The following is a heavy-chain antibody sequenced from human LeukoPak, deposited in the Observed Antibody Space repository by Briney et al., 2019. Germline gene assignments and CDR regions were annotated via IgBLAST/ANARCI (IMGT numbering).Heavy chain of an antibody. CDR1: GGSFSGYY. Sequence: SSETLSLTCAVYGGSFSGYYWSWIRQPPGRGLEWIGYIYYSGSTYYNPSLKSRVTISVDTSKNQFSLKLSSVTAADTAVYYCARADCSSTSCSTGYNWFDPWGQGTLVTVSS. V-gene: IGHV4-30-4*08. CDR3: ARADCSSTSCSTGYNWFDP. CDR2: IYYSGST. D-gene: IGHD2-2*01. J-gene: IGHJ5*02.